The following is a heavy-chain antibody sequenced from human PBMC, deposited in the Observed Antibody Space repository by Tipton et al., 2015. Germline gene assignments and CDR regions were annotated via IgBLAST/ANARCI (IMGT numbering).Heavy chain of an antibody. CDR1: GGSISSSSYY. D-gene: IGHD3-3*01. CDR3: ARTYDFTAYSPVGC. J-gene: IGHJ4*02. V-gene: IGHV4-39*01. CDR2: IYHSGST. Sequence: TLSLTCSVSGGSISSSSYYWDWIRQPPGKGLEWIGNIYHSGSTYYNPSLNSRVTISIDASRNQFSLKLSSVTAADTAVYYCARTYDFTAYSPVGCWGQGTLVTVSS.